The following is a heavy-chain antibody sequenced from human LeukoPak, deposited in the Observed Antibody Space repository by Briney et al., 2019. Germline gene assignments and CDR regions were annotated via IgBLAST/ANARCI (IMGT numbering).Heavy chain of an antibody. J-gene: IGHJ6*03. CDR2: IYTSGST. D-gene: IGHD5-12*01. V-gene: IGHV4-61*02. CDR3: ARSATSYYYYYYMDV. CDR1: GGSISSGRYY. Sequence: SETLSLTCTVSGGSISSGRYYWSWIRQPAGEGLEWIGRIYTSGSTNYNPSLKSRVTISVDTSKNQFSLKLSSVTAADTAVYYCARSATSYYYYYYMDVWGKGTTVTVSS.